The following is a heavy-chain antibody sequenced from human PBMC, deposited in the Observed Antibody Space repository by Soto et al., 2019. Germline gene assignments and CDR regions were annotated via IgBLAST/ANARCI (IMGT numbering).Heavy chain of an antibody. V-gene: IGHV3-30-3*01. J-gene: IGHJ6*02. CDR2: ISYDGTIT. CDR1: GFTISNYG. Sequence: XGSLRLACAASGFTISNYGMHWVRQAPGKGLEWVAVISYDGTITYYADSVKGRFTISRDNSKNTLYLQMNSLRTEDTAVYYCATTRVGPCSSSICFSGIFDGMDVWGQGTTVTVSS. CDR3: ATTRVGPCSSSICFSGIFDGMDV. D-gene: IGHD2-2*01.